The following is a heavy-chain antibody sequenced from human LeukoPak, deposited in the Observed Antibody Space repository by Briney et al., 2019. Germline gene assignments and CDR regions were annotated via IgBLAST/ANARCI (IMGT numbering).Heavy chain of an antibody. D-gene: IGHD7-27*01. J-gene: IGHJ4*02. V-gene: IGHV1-18*01. CDR2: ISAYDGNT. CDR1: GYTFTSYG. Sequence: GASVKVSCKASGYTFTSYGISWVRQAPGQGLEWMGWISAYDGNTNYAQRLQGRGTMTTDTTTSTAYMELRSLRSEDTAVYYCARQLALGQLGDYWGQGTLVTVSS. CDR3: ARQLALGQLGDY.